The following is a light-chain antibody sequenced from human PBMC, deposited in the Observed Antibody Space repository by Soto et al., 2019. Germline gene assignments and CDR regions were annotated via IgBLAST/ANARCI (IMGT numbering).Light chain of an antibody. CDR2: SNT. V-gene: IGLV1-40*01. J-gene: IGLJ2*01. CDR3: QSYDSSLRGVV. Sequence: QSVLTQPPSVSGAPGQRVSISCTGSSSNIGAGFDVHWYQQLPGTAPKLLIYSNTNRPSGVPDRFSGSRSGTSASLAITGLQAEDEADYYCQSYDSSLRGVVFGEGPRSPS. CDR1: SSNIGAGFD.